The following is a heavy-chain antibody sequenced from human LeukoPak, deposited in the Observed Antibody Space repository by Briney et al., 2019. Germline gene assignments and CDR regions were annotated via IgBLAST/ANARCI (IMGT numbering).Heavy chain of an antibody. J-gene: IGHJ6*02. Sequence: GASVKVSCKASGGTFSSYAISWVRQAPGQGLEWMGRIIPILGIANYAQKFQGRVTITADKSTSTAYMELSSLRSEDTAVYYCARDPRSGSYIREVTGLNGMDVWGQGTTVTVSS. CDR3: ARDPRSGSYIREVTGLNGMDV. CDR2: IIPILGIA. CDR1: GGTFSSYA. V-gene: IGHV1-69*04. D-gene: IGHD1-26*01.